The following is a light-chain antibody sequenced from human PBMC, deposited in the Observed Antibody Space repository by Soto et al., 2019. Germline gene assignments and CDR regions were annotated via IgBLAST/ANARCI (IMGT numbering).Light chain of an antibody. CDR3: QQRSNWPPSWK. J-gene: IGKJ1*01. Sequence: EIVLTQSPGTLSLSPVGRATLSCRSSQSVSSSYLAWYQQKPGQAPRLLIYDASNRATGIPARFSGSGSGTDFNLTVSSLEPEDFAVYYCQQRSNWPPSWKFGQGTKVDIK. CDR1: QSVSSSY. V-gene: IGKV3D-20*02. CDR2: DAS.